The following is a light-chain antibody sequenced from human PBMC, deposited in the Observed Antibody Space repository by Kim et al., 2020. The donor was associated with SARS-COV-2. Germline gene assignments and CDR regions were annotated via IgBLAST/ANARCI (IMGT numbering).Light chain of an antibody. V-gene: IGLV2-14*04. CDR1: NSDVGGYNY. CDR2: DVS. Sequence: GQSITISCTGTNSDVGGYNYVSWYQQPPGKAPKLLIFDVSTRPSGVSNRFSGSKSGNTASLTISGLQAEDEADYYCSSYTSSDTYVFGTGTKVTVL. J-gene: IGLJ1*01. CDR3: SSYTSSDTYV.